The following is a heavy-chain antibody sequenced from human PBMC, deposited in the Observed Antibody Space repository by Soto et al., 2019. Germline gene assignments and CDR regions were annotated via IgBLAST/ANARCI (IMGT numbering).Heavy chain of an antibody. CDR3: ARHIYYDSSGYNDY. CDR2: IYYSGST. CDR1: GGSISSYY. Sequence: SETLSLTCTVSGGSISSYYWSWIRQPPGKGLEWIGYIYYSGSTNYNPSLKSRVTISVDTSKNQFSLKLSSVTAADTAVYYCARHIYYDSSGYNDYWGQGTLVTVSS. V-gene: IGHV4-59*08. J-gene: IGHJ4*02. D-gene: IGHD3-22*01.